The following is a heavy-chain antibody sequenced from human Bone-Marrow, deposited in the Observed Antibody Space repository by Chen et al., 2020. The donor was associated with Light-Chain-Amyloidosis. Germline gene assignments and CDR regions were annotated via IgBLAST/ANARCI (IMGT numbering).Heavy chain of an antibody. D-gene: IGHD2-15*01. CDR1: GFTSSPPN. Sequence: EAQLVESGGGLVKPGGPLRPPCAASGFTSSPPNMNWIRQAPGKGLAWISSISANSRDIYYAASVTGRFTISRDNARNSLVLQMNSLTAEDTAVYYCARDGPVSCSGGSCYIGFDYWGQGTLVTVSS. CDR2: ISANSRDI. J-gene: IGHJ4*02. V-gene: IGHV3-21*01. CDR3: ARDGPVSCSGGSCYIGFDY.